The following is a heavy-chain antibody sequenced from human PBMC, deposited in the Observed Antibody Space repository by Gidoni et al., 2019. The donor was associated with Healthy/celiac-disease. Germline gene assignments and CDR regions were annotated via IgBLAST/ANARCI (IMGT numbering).Heavy chain of an antibody. Sequence: LSCAASGFTFSSYWMHWVRQAPGKGLVWVSRINSDGSSTSYADSVKGRFTISRDNAKNTLYLQMNSLRAEDTAVYYFTKGYSSQSPLDYWGQGTLVTVSS. V-gene: IGHV3-74*01. CDR2: INSDGSST. CDR3: TKGYSSQSPLDY. D-gene: IGHD6-19*01. CDR1: GFTFSSYW. J-gene: IGHJ4*02.